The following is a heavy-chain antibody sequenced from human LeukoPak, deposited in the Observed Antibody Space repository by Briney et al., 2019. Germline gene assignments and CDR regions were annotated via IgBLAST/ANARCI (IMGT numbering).Heavy chain of an antibody. D-gene: IGHD3-10*01. J-gene: IGHJ4*02. Sequence: SETLSLTCTVSGGXISGTSYYWGWLRQPPGKRLECIGGIHYTGRTYYSPSLKSRVTISVDTSKNQLSLKLSSVTAADTAVYYCARSYGSGMTYYFDYWGQGSLVTVSS. CDR2: IHYTGRT. CDR3: ARSYGSGMTYYFDY. V-gene: IGHV4-39*01. CDR1: GGXISGTSYY.